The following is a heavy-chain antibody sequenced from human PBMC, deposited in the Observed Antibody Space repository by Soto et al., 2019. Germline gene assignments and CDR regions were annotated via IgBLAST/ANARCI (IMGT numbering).Heavy chain of an antibody. J-gene: IGHJ5*02. CDR1: GFTFSSYA. CDR3: LKTLISSSWSNWFDP. V-gene: IGHV3-64D*06. CDR2: ISSNGGST. Sequence: GGSLRLSCSASGFTFSSYAMHWVRQAPGKGLEYVSAISSNGGSTYYADSVKGRFTISRDNSKNTLYLQMSSLRAEDTAVYYCLKTLISSSWSNWFDPWGQGTLVTVSS. D-gene: IGHD6-13*01.